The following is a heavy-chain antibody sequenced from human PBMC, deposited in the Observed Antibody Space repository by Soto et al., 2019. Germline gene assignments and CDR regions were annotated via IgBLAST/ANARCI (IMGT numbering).Heavy chain of an antibody. Sequence: XETLSLTCAVYGGSFSGDYWSWMRQPPGKGLEWIGEINHSGSTNYNPSLKSRVTISVDTSKNQFSLKLSSVTDADTAVYYCARGRDIVVVPAANPATGMDVWGQGTTVTVT. CDR3: ARGRDIVVVPAANPATGMDV. CDR2: INHSGST. V-gene: IGHV4-34*01. D-gene: IGHD2-2*01. CDR1: GGSFSGDY. J-gene: IGHJ6*02.